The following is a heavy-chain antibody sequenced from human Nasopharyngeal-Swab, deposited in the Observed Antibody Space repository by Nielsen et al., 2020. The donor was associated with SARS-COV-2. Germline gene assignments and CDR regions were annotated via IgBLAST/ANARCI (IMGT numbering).Heavy chain of an antibody. CDR2: IWYAGSNK. Sequence: GGSLRLSCAASGFTFSSYGMHWVRQAPGKGLEWVAVIWYAGSNKYYADSVKGRFTISRDDARNSLYLQMNNLRVEDTAVYYCARAPVTIEVHYYYGLDVWGQGTTVTVSS. J-gene: IGHJ6*02. D-gene: IGHD3-10*01. V-gene: IGHV3-33*01. CDR3: ARAPVTIEVHYYYGLDV. CDR1: GFTFSSYG.